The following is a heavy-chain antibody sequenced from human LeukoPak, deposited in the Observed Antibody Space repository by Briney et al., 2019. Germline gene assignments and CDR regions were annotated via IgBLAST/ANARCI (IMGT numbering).Heavy chain of an antibody. Sequence: GGSLRLSCAASGFTFSSYGMHWVRQAPGKGLEWVAFIRYDGSNKYYADSVKGRFTISRDNSKNTLYLQMNSLRAEDTAVYYCARDGGSGWYLTGDYWGQGTLVTVSS. J-gene: IGHJ4*02. CDR3: ARDGGSGWYLTGDY. CDR1: GFTFSSYG. D-gene: IGHD6-19*01. CDR2: IRYDGSNK. V-gene: IGHV3-30*02.